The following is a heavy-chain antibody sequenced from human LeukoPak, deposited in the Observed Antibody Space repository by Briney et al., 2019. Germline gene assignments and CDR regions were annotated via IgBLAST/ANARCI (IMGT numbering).Heavy chain of an antibody. CDR2: IIPILGIT. J-gene: IGHJ4*02. CDR3: ASDFRSGYYEGY. Sequence: SVKVSCKASGGTFSSYAISWVRQAPGQGLEWMGRIIPILGITNYAQKFQGRVTITADESTSTAYMELSSLRSEDTAVYYCASDFRSGYYEGYWGQGTLVTVSS. V-gene: IGHV1-69*04. D-gene: IGHD3-3*01. CDR1: GGTFSSYA.